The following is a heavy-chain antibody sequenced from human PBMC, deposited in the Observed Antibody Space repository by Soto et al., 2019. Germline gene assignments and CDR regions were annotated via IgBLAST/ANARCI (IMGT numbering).Heavy chain of an antibody. D-gene: IGHD4-17*01. J-gene: IGHJ3*02. V-gene: IGHV1-2*02. Sequence: ASVKVSCKASGYTFTSYGISWVRQAPGQGLEWMGWIAPHRDGTEFAQKFQGRITLTGDTSTSTAYMELKGLTSADTAVYFCARGPYGDNAFDIWGQGTVVTVSS. CDR3: ARGPYGDNAFDI. CDR1: GYTFTSYG. CDR2: IAPHRDGT.